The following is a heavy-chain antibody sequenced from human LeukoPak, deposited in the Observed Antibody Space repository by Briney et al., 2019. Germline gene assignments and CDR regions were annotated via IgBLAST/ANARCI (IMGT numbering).Heavy chain of an antibody. CDR3: AKDWREYSGYDFGDWRSDYFDY. Sequence: GGSLRLSCAASGFTLSSYAMSWVRQAPGKGLEWVSAISGSGGSTYYADSVKGRFTISRDNSKNTLYLQMNSLRAEDTAVYYCAKDWREYSGYDFGDWRSDYFDYWGQGTLVTVSS. CDR2: ISGSGGST. J-gene: IGHJ4*02. D-gene: IGHD5-12*01. V-gene: IGHV3-23*01. CDR1: GFTLSSYA.